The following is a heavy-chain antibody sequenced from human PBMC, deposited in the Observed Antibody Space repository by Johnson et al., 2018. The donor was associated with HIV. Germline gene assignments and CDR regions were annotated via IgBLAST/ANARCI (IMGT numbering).Heavy chain of an antibody. CDR2: ISWNSGSV. Sequence: VQLVESGGGLVQPGRSLRLACAASGFTLHEYAMHWVRQTPGKGLEWVSGISWNSGSVGYADSVKGRLTISRDNSKKSLYLDMNSLRAEDTAFYYCAKDMLPWFGEFPWAFDVFDIWGQGTMVTVSS. D-gene: IGHD3-10*01. V-gene: IGHV3-9*01. CDR3: AKDMLPWFGEFPWAFDVFDI. J-gene: IGHJ3*02. CDR1: GFTLHEYA.